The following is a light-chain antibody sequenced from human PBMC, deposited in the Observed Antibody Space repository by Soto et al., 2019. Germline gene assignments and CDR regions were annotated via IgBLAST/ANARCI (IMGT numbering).Light chain of an antibody. Sequence: EMVLTQFPATLSLSPGERATLSCRASQIISDHLAWYQQKTGQAPRLLIYAASNRATGPPARFSGSGSGTDFTLTISSLEPEDFAVYYCHQRADWPLTFGGGTKVDIK. J-gene: IGKJ4*01. CDR2: AAS. CDR3: HQRADWPLT. V-gene: IGKV3-11*01. CDR1: QIISDH.